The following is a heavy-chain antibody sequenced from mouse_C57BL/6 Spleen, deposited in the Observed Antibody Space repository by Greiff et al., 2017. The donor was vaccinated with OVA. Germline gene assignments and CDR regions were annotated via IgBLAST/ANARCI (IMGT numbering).Heavy chain of an antibody. CDR3: TREGTNWYFDV. Sequence: VQLQQSGTVLARPGASVKMSCKTSGYTFTSYWMHWVKQRPGQGLDWIGAIYPGNSDPSYNQKFKGKAKLTAVPSASTAYMELSSLTNEDAAVYYCTREGTNWYFDVWGTGTTVTVSS. D-gene: IGHD3-3*01. V-gene: IGHV1-5*01. J-gene: IGHJ1*03. CDR1: GYTFTSYW. CDR2: IYPGNSDP.